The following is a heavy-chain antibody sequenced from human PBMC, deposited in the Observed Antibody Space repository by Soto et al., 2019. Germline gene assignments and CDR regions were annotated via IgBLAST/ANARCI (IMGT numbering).Heavy chain of an antibody. Sequence: ASVKVSCKAPGYTFTSYAMHWLRQAPGQRLEWMGWINAGNGNTKYSQKFQGRVTITRDTSASTAYMELSSLRSEDTAVYYCARDNPNYDFWSGYFQPLFDYWGQGTLVTVYS. V-gene: IGHV1-3*01. CDR1: GYTFTSYA. J-gene: IGHJ4*02. CDR2: INAGNGNT. CDR3: ARDNPNYDFWSGYFQPLFDY. D-gene: IGHD3-3*01.